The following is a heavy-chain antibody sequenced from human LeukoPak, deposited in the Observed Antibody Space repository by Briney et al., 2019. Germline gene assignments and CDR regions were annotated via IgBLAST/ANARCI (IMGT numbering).Heavy chain of an antibody. CDR1: GGSFSGYY. CDR3: ARAYSSSWYYNWFDP. J-gene: IGHJ5*02. D-gene: IGHD6-13*01. Sequence: PSETLSLTCAVYGGSFSGYYWSWIRQPPGKGLEWIGEINHSGSTNYNPSLKSRVTISVDTSKNQFSLKLRSVTAADTAMYYCARAYSSSWYYNWFDPWGQGTLVTVSS. CDR2: INHSGST. V-gene: IGHV4-34*01.